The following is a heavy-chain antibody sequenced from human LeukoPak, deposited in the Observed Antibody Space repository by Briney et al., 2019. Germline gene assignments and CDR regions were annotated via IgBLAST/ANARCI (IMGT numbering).Heavy chain of an antibody. J-gene: IGHJ4*02. CDR1: GGSISTYY. Sequence: SETLSLTCTVSGGSISTYYWSWIRQPPGKGLEWIGYIYHSGSTKYNPSLKSRVTISVDTSKNQFSLKLSSVTAADTAVYYCAKGYYYDNSGESYFDYWGQGTLVTVSS. D-gene: IGHD3-22*01. CDR2: IYHSGST. V-gene: IGHV4-59*01. CDR3: AKGYYYDNSGESYFDY.